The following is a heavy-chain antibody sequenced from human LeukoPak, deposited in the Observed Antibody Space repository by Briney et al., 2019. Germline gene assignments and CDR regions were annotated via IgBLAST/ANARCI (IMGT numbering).Heavy chain of an antibody. V-gene: IGHV3-9*03. CDR3: AKGAHGSGWSNFDY. Sequence: GRSLRLSCAASGFTFDDYAMHWVRQAPGKGLEWVSGISWNSGSIGYADSVKGRFTISRDNAKNSLYLQMNSLRAEDIALYYSAKGAHGSGWSNFDYWGQGTLVTVSS. D-gene: IGHD6-19*01. CDR2: ISWNSGSI. CDR1: GFTFDDYA. J-gene: IGHJ4*02.